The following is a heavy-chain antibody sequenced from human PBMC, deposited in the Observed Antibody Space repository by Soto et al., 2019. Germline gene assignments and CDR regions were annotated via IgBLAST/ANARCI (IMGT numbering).Heavy chain of an antibody. CDR1: GFTFSTYA. Sequence: SGGSLRLSXAASGFTFSTYAMSWVRQAPGKGLEWVSAISGSGEYIYYTESVKGRFTISRDNSINVLFLRMSSLRAEDTAVYYCAHPRGYGVFDAYDIWGQGTMVTVSS. CDR3: AHPRGYGVFDAYDI. CDR2: ISGSGEYI. J-gene: IGHJ3*02. V-gene: IGHV3-23*01. D-gene: IGHD4-17*01.